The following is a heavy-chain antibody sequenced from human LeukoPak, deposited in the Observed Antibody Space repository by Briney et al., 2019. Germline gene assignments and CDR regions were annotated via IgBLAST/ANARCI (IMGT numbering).Heavy chain of an antibody. Sequence: GGSLRLSCAASGFTFSSHAMHWVRQAPGKGLEWVAVISYDGSNKYYADSVKGRFTISRDNSKNTLYLQMNSLRAEDTAVYYCAREPSGSYHFEYFQHWGQGTLVTVSS. J-gene: IGHJ1*01. V-gene: IGHV3-30-3*01. CDR3: AREPSGSYHFEYFQH. CDR2: ISYDGSNK. CDR1: GFTFSSHA. D-gene: IGHD1-26*01.